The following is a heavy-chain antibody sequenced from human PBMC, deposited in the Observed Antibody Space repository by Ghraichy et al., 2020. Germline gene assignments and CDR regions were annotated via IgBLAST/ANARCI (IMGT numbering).Heavy chain of an antibody. CDR2: MNPNSGNT. Sequence: ASVKVSCKASGYTFTSYDINWVQQATGQGLEWMGWMNPNSGNTGYAQKFQGRVTMTRNTSISTAYMELSSLRSEDTAVYYCARSLKTYYDFWSGYPHSGYYGMDVWGQGTTVTVSS. CDR3: ARSLKTYYDFWSGYPHSGYYGMDV. CDR1: GYTFTSYD. J-gene: IGHJ6*02. V-gene: IGHV1-8*01. D-gene: IGHD3-3*01.